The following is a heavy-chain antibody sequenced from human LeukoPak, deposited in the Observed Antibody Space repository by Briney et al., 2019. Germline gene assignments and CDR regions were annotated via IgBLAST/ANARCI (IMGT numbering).Heavy chain of an antibody. V-gene: IGHV4-39*01. CDR1: GGSISSSSYY. CDR2: IYYSGST. D-gene: IGHD2-15*01. CDR3: ARRRAVTRVGIFFDY. J-gene: IGHJ4*02. Sequence: PSETLSLTCTVSGGSISSSSYYWGWIRQPPGKGLEWIGSIYYSGSTYYNPSLKSRVTISVDTSKNQFSLKPSSVTAADTAVYYCARRRAVTRVGIFFDYWGQGTLVTVSS.